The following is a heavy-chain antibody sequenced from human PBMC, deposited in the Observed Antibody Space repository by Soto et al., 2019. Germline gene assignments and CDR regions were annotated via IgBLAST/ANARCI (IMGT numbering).Heavy chain of an antibody. Sequence: PGGSLRLSCAASGFTFSNYAMSWLRQTPGKGLEWVSAISGSGGSTYYADSVKGRFTISRDNSKNTLYLQMNSLRAEDTAVYYCAKDTAMAGPNWFDPWGQGTLVTVSS. CDR2: ISGSGGST. CDR3: AKDTAMAGPNWFDP. CDR1: GFTFSNYA. J-gene: IGHJ5*02. V-gene: IGHV3-23*01. D-gene: IGHD5-18*01.